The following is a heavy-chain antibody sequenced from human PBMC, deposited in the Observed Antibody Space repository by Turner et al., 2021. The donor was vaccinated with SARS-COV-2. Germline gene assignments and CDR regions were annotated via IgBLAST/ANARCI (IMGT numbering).Heavy chain of an antibody. CDR2: INPNSGNT. D-gene: IGHD5-18*01. CDR1: GYTFTGYY. CDR3: ARTFTAMVRVDY. V-gene: IGHV1-8*02. J-gene: IGHJ4*02. Sequence: QVQLVQSGAEVKKPGASVKVSCKASGYTFTGYYMHWVRQAPGQGLEWMGWINPNSGNTGYAQKFQGRVTMTRNTSISTAYMELSSLRSEDTAVYYCARTFTAMVRVDYWGQGTLVTVSS.